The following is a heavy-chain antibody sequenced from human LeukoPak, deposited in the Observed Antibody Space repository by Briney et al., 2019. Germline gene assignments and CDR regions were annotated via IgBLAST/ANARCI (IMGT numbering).Heavy chain of an antibody. J-gene: IGHJ4*02. V-gene: IGHV3-64*01. D-gene: IGHD4-17*01. Sequence: PGWSLRLSCAASGFTFSSYAMHWVRQAPGKGLEYVSAISSNGGSTYYAHSGKGRFTISRDNSKNTLYLQMGSLRAEDMAVYYCSRDLRGRFDYWGQGTLVTVSA. CDR1: GFTFSSYA. CDR3: SRDLRGRFDY. CDR2: ISSNGGST.